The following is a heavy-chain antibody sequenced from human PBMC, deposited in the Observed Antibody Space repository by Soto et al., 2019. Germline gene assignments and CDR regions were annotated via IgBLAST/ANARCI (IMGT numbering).Heavy chain of an antibody. Sequence: PSHAVXRTCAISGDIVSINSAAVECIRQSPSRFLEWLGRTYYRSKWYNDYAVSVKSRITINPDTSKKQFSLQLNSVTPEDTDVYYCARDKGYGSGPSDDDFDIWGQGTMV. V-gene: IGHV6-1*01. J-gene: IGHJ3*02. CDR1: GDIVSINSAA. CDR3: ARDKGYGSGPSDDDFDI. D-gene: IGHD3-10*01. CDR2: TYYRSKWYN.